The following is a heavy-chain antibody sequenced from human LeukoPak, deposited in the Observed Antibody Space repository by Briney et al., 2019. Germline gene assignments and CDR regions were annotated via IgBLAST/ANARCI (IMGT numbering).Heavy chain of an antibody. J-gene: IGHJ4*02. D-gene: IGHD6-13*01. CDR1: GFTFSSYE. CDR2: ISISGSTF. Sequence: GGSLRLSCAAPGFTFSSYEMNWVRQAPGKGLEWVSYISISGSTFYYADSVKGRFTISRDNAKNSLYLQMNSLRAEDTAVYYCARDNRGSSWYFDYWGQGTLVTVSS. V-gene: IGHV3-48*03. CDR3: ARDNRGSSWYFDY.